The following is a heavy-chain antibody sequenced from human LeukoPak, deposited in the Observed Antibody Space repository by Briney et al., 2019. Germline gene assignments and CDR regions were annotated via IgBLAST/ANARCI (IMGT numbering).Heavy chain of an antibody. Sequence: GASVKVSCKASGYTFTGYYMHWVRQAPGQGLEWMGWINPNSGGTNYAQKFQGRVTMTRDTSISTAYMELSRLRSDDTAVYYCARVWQSSVAAAVLDAFDIWGQGTMVTVSS. D-gene: IGHD6-13*01. V-gene: IGHV1-2*02. CDR1: GYTFTGYY. CDR2: INPNSGGT. CDR3: ARVWQSSVAAAVLDAFDI. J-gene: IGHJ3*02.